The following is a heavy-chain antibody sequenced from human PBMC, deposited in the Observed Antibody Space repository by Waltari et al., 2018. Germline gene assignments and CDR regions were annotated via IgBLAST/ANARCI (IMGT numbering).Heavy chain of an antibody. V-gene: IGHV1-69*13. J-gene: IGHJ6*02. CDR2: IIPSFGTA. CDR3: ARDCYYGSGSYYTRSYGMDV. CDR1: GGTFSSYA. Sequence: QVQLVQSGAEVKKPGSSVKVSCKASGGTFSSYAISWVRQAPGQGLEWMGGIIPSFGTANYAQKVQGRVTITAAESTSTAYMELSSLISEDTAVYYCARDCYYGSGSYYTRSYGMDVWGQGTTVTVSS. D-gene: IGHD3-10*01.